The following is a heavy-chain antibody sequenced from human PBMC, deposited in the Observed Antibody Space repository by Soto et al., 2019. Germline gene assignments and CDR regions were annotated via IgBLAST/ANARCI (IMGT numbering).Heavy chain of an antibody. CDR2: ISYDGSNK. V-gene: IGHV3-30*18. CDR3: AKDIADCSGGSCYSDINWFDP. CDR1: GFTFSSYG. Sequence: SLRLSCAASGFTFSSYGMHWVRQAPGKGLEWVAVISYDGSNKYYADSVKGRFTISRDNSKNTLYLQMNSLRAEDTAVYYCAKDIADCSGGSCYSDINWFDPWGQGTLVTVSS. D-gene: IGHD2-15*01. J-gene: IGHJ5*02.